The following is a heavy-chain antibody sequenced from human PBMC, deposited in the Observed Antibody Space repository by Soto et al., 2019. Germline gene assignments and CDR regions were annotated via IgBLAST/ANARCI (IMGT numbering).Heavy chain of an antibody. D-gene: IGHD4-4*01. CDR2: IIPIFGTA. V-gene: IGHV1-69*06. CDR1: GGTFSSYA. J-gene: IGHJ5*02. CDR3: AREGMTTAYNWFEP. Sequence: SVKISCKASGGTFSSYAISWVRQAPGQGLEWMGGIIPIFGTANYAQKFQGRVTITADKSTSTAYMELSSLRSEDTAVYYCAREGMTTAYNWFEPWGQGTPVTVSS.